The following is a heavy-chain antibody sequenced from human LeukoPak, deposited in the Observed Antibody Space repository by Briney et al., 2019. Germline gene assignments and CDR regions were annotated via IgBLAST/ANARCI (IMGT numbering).Heavy chain of an antibody. D-gene: IGHD1-26*01. CDR2: ISSSGSTI. CDR1: GFTFSDYY. Sequence: GYLRLSCAASGFTFSDYYMSWIRQAPGKGLEWVSYISSSGSTIYYEDSVKGRFTISRDNAKNSLYLQMNSLRAEGRAVYYCARDIRVGAADAFDIWGQGTMVTVSS. J-gene: IGHJ3*02. CDR3: ARDIRVGAADAFDI. V-gene: IGHV3-11*01.